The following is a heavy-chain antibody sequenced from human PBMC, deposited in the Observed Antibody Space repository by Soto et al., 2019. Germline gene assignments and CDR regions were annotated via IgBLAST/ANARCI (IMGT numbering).Heavy chain of an antibody. CDR2: IYHSGST. V-gene: IGHV4-4*02. D-gene: IGHD6-19*01. CDR3: ASDPESSGWPFDY. Sequence: QVQLQESGPGLVKPSGTLSLTCAVSGGSISSSNWWSWVRQPPGKGLEWIGEIYHSGSTNYNPSLKSRVXXSXDXXKNQFSLKLSSVTAADTAVYYCASDPESSGWPFDYWGQGTLVTVSS. CDR1: GGSISSSNW. J-gene: IGHJ4*02.